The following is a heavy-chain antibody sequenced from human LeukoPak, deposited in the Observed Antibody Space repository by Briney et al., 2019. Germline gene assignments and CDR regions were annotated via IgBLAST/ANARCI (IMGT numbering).Heavy chain of an antibody. V-gene: IGHV4-39*07. CDR2: IYYSGST. Sequence: PSETLSLTCTVSGGSISSGSYYWGWIRQPPGKGLEWIGSIYYSGSTYYNPSLKSRVTISVDTSKNQFSLKLSSVTAADTAVYYCARDVSDYGRGPYYFDYWGQGTLVTVSS. J-gene: IGHJ4*02. D-gene: IGHD4-17*01. CDR1: GGSISSGSYY. CDR3: ARDVSDYGRGPYYFDY.